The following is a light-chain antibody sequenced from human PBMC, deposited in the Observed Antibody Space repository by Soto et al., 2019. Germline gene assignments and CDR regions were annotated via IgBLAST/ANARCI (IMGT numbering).Light chain of an antibody. V-gene: IGKV1-39*01. CDR2: TAP. CDR1: QSIASH. J-gene: IGKJ2*01. CDR3: QQSYTTPYT. Sequence: DIERTQSPASLSASVGDSVTITCRPSQSIASHLNWYQQKPGKAPHLLIYTAPSLQSGVPSRFSGSRSGTDFTLTISSLPPEDFAIYFCQQSYTTPYTFGRGTKLEIK.